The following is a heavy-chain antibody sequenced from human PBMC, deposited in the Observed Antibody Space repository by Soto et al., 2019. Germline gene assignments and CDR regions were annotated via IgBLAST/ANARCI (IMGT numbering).Heavy chain of an antibody. CDR2: ISYDGSNK. J-gene: IGHJ6*02. CDR3: ARDGGSVSGYPRGMDV. CDR1: GFTFSTYA. Sequence: GGSLRLSCAASGFTFSTYALHWVRQAPGKGLEWVSFISYDGSNKYYADSVMGRFTISRDNSKNTLYLQMNRLRVEDTAGYYGARDGGSVSGYPRGMDVWGQVTTGTSP. V-gene: IGHV3-30-3*01. D-gene: IGHD5-12*01.